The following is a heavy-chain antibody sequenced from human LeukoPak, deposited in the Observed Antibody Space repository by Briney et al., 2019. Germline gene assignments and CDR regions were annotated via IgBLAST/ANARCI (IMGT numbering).Heavy chain of an antibody. J-gene: IGHJ4*02. CDR2: INPNSGGT. Sequence: ASVKVSCKASGYTFTGYYMHWMPQAPGQGLEWMGWINPNSGGTNYAQKFQGRVTTARDTSISTAYMELSRLRSDDTAVYYCARNDFWMDFDYWGQGTLVTVSS. V-gene: IGHV1-2*02. CDR3: ARNDFWMDFDY. CDR1: GYTFTGYY. D-gene: IGHD3-3*01.